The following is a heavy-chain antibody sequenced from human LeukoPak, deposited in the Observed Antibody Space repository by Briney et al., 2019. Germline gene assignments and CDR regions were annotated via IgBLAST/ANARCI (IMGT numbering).Heavy chain of an antibody. D-gene: IGHD3-10*01. CDR3: CVIHYGRRSNFDY. CDR2: MNPNSGNT. J-gene: IGHJ4*02. CDR1: GYTFTSYD. Sequence: ASVKVSCKASGYTFTSYDINWVRHAPGQELEWMVWMNPNSGNTGCAQKFQGRVTMTRNTSISTAYMELSSLRSEDTAVYYCCVIHYGRRSNFDYWGQGTLVTVSS. V-gene: IGHV1-8*01.